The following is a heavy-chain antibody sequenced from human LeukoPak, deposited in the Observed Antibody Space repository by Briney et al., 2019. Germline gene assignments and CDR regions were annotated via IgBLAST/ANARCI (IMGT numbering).Heavy chain of an antibody. D-gene: IGHD5-12*01. CDR3: ARANSGYDLDY. J-gene: IGHJ4*02. V-gene: IGHV4-59*01. Sequence: PSETLSLTCSVHGGSISNYHWGWVRQPPAKGVEWIGYIYYSGSTNYNPSLKSRVTISVDTSKNQFSLKLSSVTAADTAVYYCARANSGYDLDYWGQGTLVTVSS. CDR2: IYYSGST. CDR1: GGSISNYH.